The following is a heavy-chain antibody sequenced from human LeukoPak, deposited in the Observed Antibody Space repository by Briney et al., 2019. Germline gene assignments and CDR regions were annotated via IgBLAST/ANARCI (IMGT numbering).Heavy chain of an antibody. CDR2: INESGDRT. D-gene: IGHD3-22*01. J-gene: IGHJ4*02. CDR3: AKTPYLYDSSGYYTSDY. CDR1: GFTFRDYG. Sequence: GGSLRLSCAVSGFTFRDYGMSWVRQAPGKGLDWVSGINESGDRTYYADSVKGRFTISRDNSKNTLYLHMNSLRAEDTAVYYCAKTPYLYDSSGYYTSDYWGQGTLVTVSS. V-gene: IGHV3-23*01.